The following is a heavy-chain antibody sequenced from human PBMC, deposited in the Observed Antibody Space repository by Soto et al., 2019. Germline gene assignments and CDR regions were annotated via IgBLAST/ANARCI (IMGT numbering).Heavy chain of an antibody. Sequence: EVQLVESGGGLVQPGGSLRLSCVASGFTFSSPWMHWVRQSPGKGLVWVSRINSDGSDTTYADSVKGRFTISRDNAKNTLYLQMHSLRAEDKAVYYCARGLEEWARPTVIWGQGTLVTVSS. V-gene: IGHV3-74*01. CDR2: INSDGSDT. CDR1: GFTFSSPW. CDR3: ARGLEEWARPTVI. D-gene: IGHD3-3*01. J-gene: IGHJ3*02.